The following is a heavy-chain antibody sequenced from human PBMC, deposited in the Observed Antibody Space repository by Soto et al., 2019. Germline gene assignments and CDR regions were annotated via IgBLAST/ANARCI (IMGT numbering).Heavy chain of an antibody. CDR3: TRLIAVAGTNDY. CDR1: GFTFSGSA. D-gene: IGHD6-19*01. CDR2: IRSKANSYAT. Sequence: GGSLRLSCAASGFTFSGSAMHWVRQASGKGLEWVGRIRSKANSYATAYAASVKGRFTISRDDSKNTAYLQMNSLKTEDTAVYYCTRLIAVAGTNDYWGQGTLVTVSS. J-gene: IGHJ4*02. V-gene: IGHV3-73*01.